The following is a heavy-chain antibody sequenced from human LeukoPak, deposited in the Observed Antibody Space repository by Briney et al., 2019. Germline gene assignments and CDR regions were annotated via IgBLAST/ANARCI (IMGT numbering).Heavy chain of an antibody. CDR1: GFTFSDYN. D-gene: IGHD6-13*01. CDR3: ARVGSIAAAGTPDY. CDR2: ISGSGSDT. J-gene: IGHJ4*02. Sequence: PGGSLRLSCGASGFTFSDYNMNWVRQAPGKGLEWLSYISGSGSDTNYADSVKGRFTTSRDNAKNSLYLQMNSLRAEDTAVYYCARVGSIAAAGTPDYWGQGTLVTVSS. V-gene: IGHV3-11*06.